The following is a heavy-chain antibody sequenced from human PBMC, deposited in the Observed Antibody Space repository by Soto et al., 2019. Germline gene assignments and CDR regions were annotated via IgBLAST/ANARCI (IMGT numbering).Heavy chain of an antibody. CDR3: AGGGDPEYGMDV. J-gene: IGHJ6*02. V-gene: IGHV4-31*03. CDR2: IYYSGST. CDR1: GGSISSGGYY. Sequence: SETLSLTCTVSGGSISSGGYYWSWIRQHPGKGLEWIGYIYYSGSTYYNPSLKSRVTISVDTSKNQFSLKLSSVTAADTAVCYCAGGGDPEYGMDVWGQGTTVTVSS. D-gene: IGHD3-16*01.